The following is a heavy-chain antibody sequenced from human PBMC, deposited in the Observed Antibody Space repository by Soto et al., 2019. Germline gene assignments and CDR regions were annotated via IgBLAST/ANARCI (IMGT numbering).Heavy chain of an antibody. Sequence: EVQLLDSGGGLVQPGGSLRLSCAASGFTFNNYAMSWVRQAPGKGLEWVSSISASGGSTNYADSVKGRFTISRANSENTVYLQMNSLRAEDTAVYYCVKTRLAGGFDYWGQGSLVTVSS. J-gene: IGHJ4*02. CDR2: ISASGGST. V-gene: IGHV3-23*01. CDR1: GFTFNNYA. CDR3: VKTRLAGGFDY. D-gene: IGHD3-16*01.